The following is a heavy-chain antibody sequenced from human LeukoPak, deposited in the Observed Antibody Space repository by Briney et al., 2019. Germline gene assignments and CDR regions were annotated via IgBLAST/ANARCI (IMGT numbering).Heavy chain of an antibody. Sequence: GGSLRLSCAASGFTFSSYSMNWVRQAPGKGLEWVSSISSSSSYIYYADSVKGRFTISRDNAKNSLYLQMNSLRAEDTAVYYCARDPSWGLLPFDYWGQGTLVTVSS. V-gene: IGHV3-21*01. CDR2: ISSSSSYI. CDR1: GFTFSSYS. D-gene: IGHD1-26*01. CDR3: ARDPSWGLLPFDY. J-gene: IGHJ4*02.